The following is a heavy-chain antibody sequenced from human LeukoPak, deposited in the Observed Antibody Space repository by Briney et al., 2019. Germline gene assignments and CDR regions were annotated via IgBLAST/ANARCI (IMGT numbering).Heavy chain of an antibody. CDR3: AKVPGPYSSSSYKIDY. Sequence: GGSLRLSCAASGFTFSSYGMSWVRQAPGKGLEWVSAISGSGGSTYYADSVKGRFTISRGNSKNTLYLQMNSLRAEDTAVYYCAKVPGPYSSSSYKIDYWGQGTLVTVSS. J-gene: IGHJ4*02. V-gene: IGHV3-23*01. D-gene: IGHD6-13*01. CDR2: ISGSGGST. CDR1: GFTFSSYG.